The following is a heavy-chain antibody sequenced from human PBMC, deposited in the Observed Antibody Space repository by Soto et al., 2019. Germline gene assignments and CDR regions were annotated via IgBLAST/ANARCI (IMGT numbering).Heavy chain of an antibody. V-gene: IGHV3-9*01. CDR3: AKDSKYRIAVAGTSAFDI. J-gene: IGHJ3*02. D-gene: IGHD6-19*01. CDR1: GFTFDDYA. Sequence: EVQLVESGGGLVQPGRSLRLSCAASGFTFDDYAMHWVRQAPGKGLEWVSGISWNSGSIGYAESVKGRFTISRDNAKNSLYLQMNSLRAEDTALYYCAKDSKYRIAVAGTSAFDIWGQGTMVTVSS. CDR2: ISWNSGSI.